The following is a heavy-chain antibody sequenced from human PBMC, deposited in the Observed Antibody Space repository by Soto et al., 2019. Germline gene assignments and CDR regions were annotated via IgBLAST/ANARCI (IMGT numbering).Heavy chain of an antibody. CDR3: AREVRSSWYFSSFDWFDP. J-gene: IGHJ5*02. CDR2: IKQDGSEK. D-gene: IGHD6-13*01. V-gene: IGHV3-7*01. CDR1: GFTFSSYW. Sequence: PVGSLRLSCAASGFTFSSYWMSWVRQAPGKGLEWVANIKQDGSEKYYVDSVKGRFTISRDNAKNSLYLQMNSLRAEDTAVYYCAREVRSSWYFSSFDWFDPWGQGTLVTVSS.